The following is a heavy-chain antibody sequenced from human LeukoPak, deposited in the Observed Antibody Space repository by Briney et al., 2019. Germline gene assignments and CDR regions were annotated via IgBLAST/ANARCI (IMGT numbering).Heavy chain of an antibody. CDR2: ISYDGTNK. CDR1: GFTFSHYG. CDR3: AKDPYFDILTGYSAFDY. Sequence: GGSLRLSCAASGFTFSHYGIHGVRQAPGKGLEWVALISYDGTNKYYVDSVKGRFTISRDNSKNTLYLQMNSLIPEDTAVYYCAKDPYFDILTGYSAFDYWGQGTLVTVSS. J-gene: IGHJ4*02. D-gene: IGHD3-9*01. V-gene: IGHV3-30*18.